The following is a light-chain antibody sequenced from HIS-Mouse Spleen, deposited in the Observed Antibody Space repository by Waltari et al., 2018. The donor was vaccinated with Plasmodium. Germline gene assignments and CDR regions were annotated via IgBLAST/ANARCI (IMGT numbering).Light chain of an antibody. Sequence: SYELTQPPSVSVSPGQTARITCPGDALPKKYAFWYQQTSGQAPVRVIYEDSKRPSGIPERFSGSSSGTMATLTISGAQVEDEADYYCYSTDSSGNHRVFGGGTKLTVL. CDR2: EDS. CDR1: ALPKKY. V-gene: IGLV3-10*01. CDR3: YSTDSSGNHRV. J-gene: IGLJ3*02.